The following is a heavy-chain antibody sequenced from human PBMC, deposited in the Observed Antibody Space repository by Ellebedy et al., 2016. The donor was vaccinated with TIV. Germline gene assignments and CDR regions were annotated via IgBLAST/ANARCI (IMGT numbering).Heavy chain of an antibody. CDR1: GFTFSPYA. V-gene: IGHV3-23*01. CDR2: IFGSGRQR. J-gene: IGHJ4*02. CDR3: AKDRTPGDGYWVFDN. D-gene: IGHD5-18*01. Sequence: PGGSLRLSCAASGFTFSPYAMARVRQAPGKGLEWVSGIFGSGRQRYADSVKGRFTISRDNSKSTVDLQMNSLRAEDTAVYFCAKDRTPGDGYWVFDNWGQGTLVSVSS.